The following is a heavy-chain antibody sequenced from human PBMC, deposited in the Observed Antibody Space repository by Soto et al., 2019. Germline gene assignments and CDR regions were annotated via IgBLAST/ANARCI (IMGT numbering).Heavy chain of an antibody. J-gene: IGHJ5*02. CDR3: ARPTMGDYGDYNWFDP. CDR2: ITPIFGTA. Sequence: QVQLVQSGAEVKKPGSSVKVSCKASGGTFSSYAISWVRQAPGQGLEWMGGITPIFGTANYAQKFQGRVTITADESTSTAYMELSSLRSEDTAVYYCARPTMGDYGDYNWFDPWGQGTLVTVSS. V-gene: IGHV1-69*01. D-gene: IGHD4-17*01. CDR1: GGTFSSYA.